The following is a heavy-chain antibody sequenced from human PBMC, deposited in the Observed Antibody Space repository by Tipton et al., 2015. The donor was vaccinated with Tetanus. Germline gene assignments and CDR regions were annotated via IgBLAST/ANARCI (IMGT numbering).Heavy chain of an antibody. CDR1: GFTFSNYA. D-gene: IGHD2-21*02. Sequence: SLRLFCAASGFTFSNYAMAWVRQAPGKGLEWVSGISVRGSHTYYADPVKGRFSISRDNSKNTVYLQMNSLRDEDTAVYYCAKDLAAYCGGDCFSFDYWGQGTLVTVSS. J-gene: IGHJ4*02. CDR2: ISVRGSHT. CDR3: AKDLAAYCGGDCFSFDY. V-gene: IGHV3-23*01.